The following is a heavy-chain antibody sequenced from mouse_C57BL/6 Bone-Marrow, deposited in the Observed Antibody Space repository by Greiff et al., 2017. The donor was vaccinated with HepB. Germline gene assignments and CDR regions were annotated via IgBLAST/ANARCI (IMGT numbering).Heavy chain of an antibody. J-gene: IGHJ3*01. D-gene: IGHD2-1*01. Sequence: QVQLQQPGAELVKPGASVKLSCKASGYTFTSYWMHWVKQRPGQGLEWIGMIHPNSGSTNYNEKFKSKATLTVDKSSSTAYMHLSSLTSEDSAVYYCARGALLFFAYWGQGTLVTVSA. V-gene: IGHV1-64*01. CDR1: GYTFTSYW. CDR2: IHPNSGST. CDR3: ARGALLFFAY.